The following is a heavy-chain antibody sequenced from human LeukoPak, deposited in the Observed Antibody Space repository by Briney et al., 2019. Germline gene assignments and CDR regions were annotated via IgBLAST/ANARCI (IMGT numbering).Heavy chain of an antibody. J-gene: IGHJ3*02. CDR2: ISSSGSTI. D-gene: IGHD2-2*01. CDR1: GFTFSDYY. Sequence: GGSLRLSCAASGFTFSDYYMSWIRQAPGKGLEWVSYISSSGSTIYYADSVKGRFPISRDNAKNSLYLQMNSLRAEDTAVYYCARGENFIVVVPAAKEDAFDIWGQGTMVTVS. CDR3: ARGENFIVVVPAAKEDAFDI. V-gene: IGHV3-11*04.